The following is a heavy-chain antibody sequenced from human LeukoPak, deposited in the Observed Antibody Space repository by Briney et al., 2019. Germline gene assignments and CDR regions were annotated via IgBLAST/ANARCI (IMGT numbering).Heavy chain of an antibody. J-gene: IGHJ4*02. CDR3: ARGYYDSSGYYPGGFDY. CDR1: GGSISSYY. Sequence: KPSETLSLTCTVSGGSISSYYWSWIRQPPGKGLEWIGYVYYSGSTNYNPSLKSRVTISVDTSKNQFSLKLSSVTAADTAVYYCARGYYDSSGYYPGGFDYWGQGTLVTVSS. D-gene: IGHD3-22*01. CDR2: VYYSGST. V-gene: IGHV4-59*08.